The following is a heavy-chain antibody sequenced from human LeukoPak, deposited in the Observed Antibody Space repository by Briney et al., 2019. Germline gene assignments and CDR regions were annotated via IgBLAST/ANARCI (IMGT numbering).Heavy chain of an antibody. CDR2: FSWNSGSI. CDR3: AKLARGYSYAPFDY. V-gene: IGHV3-9*01. Sequence: PGRSLRLSCAASGFTFDDYGMHWVRQVPGKGLEWVSGFSWNSGSIGYADSVKGRFTIPRDNAKNSLYLQMNSLRAEDTALYYCAKLARGYSYAPFDYWGQGTLVTVSS. D-gene: IGHD5-18*01. J-gene: IGHJ4*02. CDR1: GFTFDDYG.